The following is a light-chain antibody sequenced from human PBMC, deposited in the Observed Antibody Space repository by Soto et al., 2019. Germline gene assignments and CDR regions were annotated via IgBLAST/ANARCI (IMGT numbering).Light chain of an antibody. J-gene: IGLJ1*01. CDR2: EVS. V-gene: IGLV2-14*01. Sequence: SALTQPASVSGSPGQSIAISCTGSSSDIAIYNYVSWFQQHPGKAPKLIIYEVSNRPSGISNRFSGSKSGNTASLTISGLQAEDEADYYCISYAGTSTRFVFGTGTKVTVL. CDR3: ISYAGTSTRFV. CDR1: SSDIAIYNY.